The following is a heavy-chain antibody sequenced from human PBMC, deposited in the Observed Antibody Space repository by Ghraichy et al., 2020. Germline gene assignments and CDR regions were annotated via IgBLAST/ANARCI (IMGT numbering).Heavy chain of an antibody. CDR3: ARGRGKQLVPVY. J-gene: IGHJ4*02. Sequence: MGWMNPNSGNTGYAQKFQGRVTMTRNTSISTAYMELSSLRSEDTAVYYCARGRGKQLVPVYWGQGTLVSCSS. V-gene: IGHV1-8*01. D-gene: IGHD6-13*01. CDR2: MNPNSGNT.